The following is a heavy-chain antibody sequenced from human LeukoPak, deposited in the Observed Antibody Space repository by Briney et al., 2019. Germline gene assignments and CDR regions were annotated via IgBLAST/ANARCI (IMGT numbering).Heavy chain of an antibody. CDR3: ARLRVPAARAFDI. CDR2: IYPGDSDT. J-gene: IGHJ3*02. V-gene: IGHV5-51*01. CDR1: GYSFTKFW. Sequence: GESLKISCKGSGYSFTKFWIGWVRQMPGKGLEWKGIIYPGDSDTRYSPSFQGQVTLLVDTSISTAYLQWSSLKASDTAMYYCARLRVPAARAFDIWGQGTMVTVSS. D-gene: IGHD2-2*01.